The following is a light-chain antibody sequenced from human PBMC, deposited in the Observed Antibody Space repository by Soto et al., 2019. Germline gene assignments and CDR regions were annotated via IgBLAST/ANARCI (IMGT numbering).Light chain of an antibody. CDR2: GAS. CDR1: QGISSY. V-gene: IGKV1-9*01. J-gene: IGKJ1*01. CDR3: QQLNKFPRS. Sequence: DIQLTQSPSFLSASIGDRVTITCRASQGISSYLAWYQQRPGKAPKLLMYGASTLQSGVPSRFSGSASGTTFTLTINNLQPEDLATYYCQQLNKFPRSFGQGTKVE.